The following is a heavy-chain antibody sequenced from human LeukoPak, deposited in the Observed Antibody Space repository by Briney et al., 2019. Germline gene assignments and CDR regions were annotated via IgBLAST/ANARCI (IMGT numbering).Heavy chain of an antibody. CDR3: AREQGAVAGRPLFDY. CDR2: IYPGDSDT. CDR1: GYSFTSYW. J-gene: IGHJ4*02. Sequence: GESQKVSCKGSGYSFTSYWIGWVRQMPGKGLEWMGIIYPGDSDTRYSPSFQGQVTISADKSISTAYLQWSSLKASDTAMYYCAREQGAVAGRPLFDYWGQGTLVTVSS. V-gene: IGHV5-51*01. D-gene: IGHD6-19*01.